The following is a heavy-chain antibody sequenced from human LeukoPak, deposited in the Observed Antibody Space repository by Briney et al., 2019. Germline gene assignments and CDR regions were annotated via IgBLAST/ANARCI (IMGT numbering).Heavy chain of an antibody. CDR2: INVDSGGT. J-gene: IGHJ6*03. Sequence: ASVKVSCKASRYSFTGYYMHWVRLAPGQWLEWMGWINVDSGGTKYAEKFQGRVTMTRDTSISTAYMELSRLRSDDTAVYYCARDEGYYNYMDVWGKGTTVSVSS. CDR1: RYSFTGYY. CDR3: ARDEGYYNYMDV. V-gene: IGHV1-2*02.